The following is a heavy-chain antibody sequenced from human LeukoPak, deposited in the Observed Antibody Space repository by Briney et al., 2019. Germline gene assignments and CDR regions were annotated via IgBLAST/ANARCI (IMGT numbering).Heavy chain of an antibody. CDR3: AKVTYYYGSGSYWADRYYYMDV. D-gene: IGHD3-10*01. CDR2: IYYSGST. V-gene: IGHV4-39*07. J-gene: IGHJ6*03. Sequence: SETLSLTCTVSGGSIRSSSYYWGWIRQPPGKGLEWIGSIYYSGSTYYNPSLKSRVTISVDTSKNQFSLKLSSVTAADTAVYYCAKVTYYYGSGSYWADRYYYMDVWGKGTTVTISS. CDR1: GGSIRSSSYY.